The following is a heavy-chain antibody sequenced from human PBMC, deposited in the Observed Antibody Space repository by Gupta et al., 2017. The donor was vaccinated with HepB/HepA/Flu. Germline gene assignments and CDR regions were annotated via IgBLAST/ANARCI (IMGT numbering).Heavy chain of an antibody. V-gene: IGHV4-34*01. Sequence: QVQLLQWGAGLLKPSETLSLTCAVYGGSFSGYYWSWIRQPPGKGLEWIGEINHSGGTHYNPSLKSRVTVSTDMSKNQVSLRLNSVTAADTAVYFCARVLRGADDFIVDAFDIWGQGTMVTVSS. J-gene: IGHJ3*02. CDR3: ARVLRGADDFIVDAFDI. CDR1: GGSFSGYY. CDR2: INHSGGT. D-gene: IGHD2-21*02.